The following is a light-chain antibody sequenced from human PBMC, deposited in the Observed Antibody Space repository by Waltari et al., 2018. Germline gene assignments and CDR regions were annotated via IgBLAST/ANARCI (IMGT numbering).Light chain of an antibody. J-gene: IGLJ3*02. Sequence: QLVLTQSPSASASLGASVKLTCTLSSGHSTNIIAWLQQRPEKGPRFLMNVKSDGSHNKGVVMPDRFSGSSSGAERYLPISSLQSEDEADYYCQTGGHGTWVFGGGTRLTVL. CDR1: SGHSTNI. CDR3: QTGGHGTWV. V-gene: IGLV4-69*01. CDR2: VKSDGSH.